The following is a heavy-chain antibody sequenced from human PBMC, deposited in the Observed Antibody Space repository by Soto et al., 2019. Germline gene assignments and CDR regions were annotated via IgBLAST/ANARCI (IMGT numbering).Heavy chain of an antibody. D-gene: IGHD5-18*01. V-gene: IGHV4-34*01. CDR3: ARVLLPPHPRRYSYGPLSVFNMDV. Sequence: SETLSLTCAVYGGSFSGYYWSWIRQPPGKGLEWIGEINHSGSTNYNPSLKSRVTISVDTSKNQFSLKLSSVTAADTAVYYCARVLLPPHPRRYSYGPLSVFNMDVWGKGTTVTVSS. CDR1: GGSFSGYY. CDR2: INHSGST. J-gene: IGHJ6*03.